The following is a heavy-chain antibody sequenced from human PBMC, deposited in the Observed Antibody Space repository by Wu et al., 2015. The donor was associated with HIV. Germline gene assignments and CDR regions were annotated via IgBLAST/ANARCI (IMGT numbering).Heavy chain of an antibody. D-gene: IGHD3-10*01. V-gene: IGHV1-8*01. CDR3: VSGDYGSGTYYYYDMDV. CDR1: GYTFTSFD. CDR2: MNPNTGNT. J-gene: IGHJ6*02. Sequence: QVQLVQSGAEVRKPGASVKVSCKASGYTFTSFDINWVRQATGQGLEWMGWMNPNTGNTGYAQKFQGRVTMTRNISITTAYMELSSLRSEDTAVYYCVSGDYGSGTYYYYDMDVVGPRDHGHRL.